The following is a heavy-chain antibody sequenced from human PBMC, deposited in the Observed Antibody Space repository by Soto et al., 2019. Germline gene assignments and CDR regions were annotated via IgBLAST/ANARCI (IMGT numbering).Heavy chain of an antibody. D-gene: IGHD3-22*01. CDR3: ARDRVESGYPEYFQH. CDR2: IYYSGST. V-gene: IGHV4-59*12. J-gene: IGHJ1*01. CDR1: GGSIGSYY. Sequence: SETLSLTCTVSGGSIGSYYWSWIRQPPGKGLEWIGYIYYSGSTNYNPSLKSRVTILVDTSKNQFSLKLSSVTAADTAVYYCARDRVESGYPEYFQHWGQGTLVTVSS.